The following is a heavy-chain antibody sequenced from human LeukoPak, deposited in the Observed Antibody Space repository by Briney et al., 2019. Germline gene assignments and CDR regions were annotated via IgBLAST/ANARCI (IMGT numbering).Heavy chain of an antibody. V-gene: IGHV4-59*08. CDR1: GGSVSNYY. CDR2: VYYTGST. D-gene: IGHD6-6*01. CDR3: ARHFAYSSSSYFDY. J-gene: IGHJ4*02. Sequence: SETLSLTCSVSGGSVSNYYWGWIRQPPGKGLEWIGYVYYTGSTNYNPSLKSRVTMFEDKSKNQFSLRLYSVTVADTAVYYCARHFAYSSSSYFDYWGQGSLVTVSS.